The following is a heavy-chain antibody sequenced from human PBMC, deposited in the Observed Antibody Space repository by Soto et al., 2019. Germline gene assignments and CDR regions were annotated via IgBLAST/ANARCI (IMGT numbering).Heavy chain of an antibody. CDR2: IYYSGST. V-gene: IGHV4-39*01. D-gene: IGHD6-13*01. J-gene: IGHJ4*02. Sequence: SQPKSLTCSVADGNIRSSSCYWGWIRQPPGKGLEWIGSIYYSGSTYYNPSLKSRVTISVDTSKNQFSLKLSSVTAADTAVYYCARTYSSSWYDYWGQGTLVTV. CDR3: ARTYSSSWYDY. CDR1: DGNIRSSSCY.